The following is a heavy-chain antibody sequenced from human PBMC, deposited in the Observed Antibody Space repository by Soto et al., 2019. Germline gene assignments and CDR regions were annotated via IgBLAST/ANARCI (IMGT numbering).Heavy chain of an antibody. Sequence: SETLSLTCTVSGGSISSGGYYWSWIRQHPGKGLEWIGYINYSGSTYYNPSLKSRVTISVDTSKNQFSLKLSSVTAADTAVYYCANGWSGSLGYGMDVWGQGTTVTVSS. V-gene: IGHV4-31*03. CDR2: INYSGST. CDR3: ANGWSGSLGYGMDV. CDR1: GGSISSGGYY. J-gene: IGHJ6*02. D-gene: IGHD3-3*01.